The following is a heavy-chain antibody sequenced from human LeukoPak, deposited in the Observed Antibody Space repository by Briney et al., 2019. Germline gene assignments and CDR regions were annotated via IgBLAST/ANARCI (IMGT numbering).Heavy chain of an antibody. CDR3: ASTAVAGHDH. D-gene: IGHD6-19*01. Sequence: PGGSLRLSCAASGFTFSSYGMHWVRQAPGKGLEWVAVISYDGSNKYYADSVKGRFTISRDNSKNTLYLQMNSLRAEDTAVYYCASTAVAGHDHWGQGTLVTVSS. J-gene: IGHJ4*02. V-gene: IGHV3-30*03. CDR1: GFTFSSYG. CDR2: ISYDGSNK.